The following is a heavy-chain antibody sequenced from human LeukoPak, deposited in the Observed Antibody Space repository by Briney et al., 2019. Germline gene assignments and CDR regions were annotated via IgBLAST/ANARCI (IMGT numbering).Heavy chain of an antibody. CDR2: ISWNSGSI. J-gene: IGHJ1*01. D-gene: IGHD3-22*01. CDR3: ATTRAHYYDSSSYPAPFQH. CDR1: GFTFDDYA. V-gene: IGHV3-9*01. Sequence: TGGSLRLSCAASGFTFDDYAMHWVRQAPGKGLEWVSGISWNSGSIGYADSVKGRFTISRDNAKNSLYLQMNSLRAEDTAVYYCATTRAHYYDSSSYPAPFQHWGQGTLVTVSS.